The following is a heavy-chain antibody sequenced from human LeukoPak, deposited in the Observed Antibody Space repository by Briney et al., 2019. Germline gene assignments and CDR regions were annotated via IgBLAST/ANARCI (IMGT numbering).Heavy chain of an antibody. CDR1: GYTFTSYG. CDR3: ARDNFWSGYYRRYYGMDV. Sequence: ASVKVSCKASGYTFTSYGISSVRQAPGQALEWMGWISTYDGNTNYAQKLQGRVTMTTDTSTSTAYMELRSLRSDDTAVYYCARDNFWSGYYRRYYGMDVWGQGTTVTVSS. J-gene: IGHJ6*02. CDR2: ISTYDGNT. V-gene: IGHV1-18*01. D-gene: IGHD3-3*01.